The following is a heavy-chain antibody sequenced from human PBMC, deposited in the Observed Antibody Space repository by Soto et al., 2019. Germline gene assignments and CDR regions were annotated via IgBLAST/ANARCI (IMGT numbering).Heavy chain of an antibody. J-gene: IGHJ4*02. CDR3: AKAEEAQRVVGIGWSYA. V-gene: IGHV3-23*01. D-gene: IGHD6-19*01. CDR2: ISASGGGT. CDR1: GFTFSNYA. Sequence: GGSLRLSCVASGFTFSNYAMSWVRQAPGKGLEWVAGISASGGGTYYADPVKGRFTISRDNSKNTLYLQMNSLRGDETAVFYCAKAEEAQRVVGIGWSYARGQGALVTVSS.